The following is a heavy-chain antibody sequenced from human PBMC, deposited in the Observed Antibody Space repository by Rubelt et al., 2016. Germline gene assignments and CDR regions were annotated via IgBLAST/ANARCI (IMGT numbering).Heavy chain of an antibody. J-gene: IGHJ4*02. CDR3: ARDQLLGNDDYGVDF. CDR2: IFYSGNT. Sequence: QLQLHESGPGLVKPSETLSLICSVSGGSITSDSHYWSWVRQPPEKGLEWIGSIFYSGNTYYNPSLKSRVTISVDTSKNQFALKVSAVTAADTAVYYCARDQLLGNDDYGVDFWGQGTQVTVSS. CDR1: GGSITSDSHY. D-gene: IGHD4-17*01. V-gene: IGHV4-39*07.